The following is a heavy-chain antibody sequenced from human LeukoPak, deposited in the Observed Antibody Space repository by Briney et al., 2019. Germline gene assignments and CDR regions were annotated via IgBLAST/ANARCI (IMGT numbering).Heavy chain of an antibody. Sequence: PSETLSLTCAVYGGSFSGYYWSWIRQPPGKGLEWIGEINHSGSTNYNPSLKSRVTISVDTSKNQFSLKLSSVTAADTAVYYCASHSSGWDFDSWGQGTLVTVSS. D-gene: IGHD6-19*01. CDR3: ASHSSGWDFDS. J-gene: IGHJ4*02. V-gene: IGHV4-34*01. CDR2: INHSGST. CDR1: GGSFSGYY.